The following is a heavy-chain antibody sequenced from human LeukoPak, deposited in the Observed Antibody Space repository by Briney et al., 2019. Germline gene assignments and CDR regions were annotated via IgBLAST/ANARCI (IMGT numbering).Heavy chain of an antibody. CDR1: GFTFSSYG. CDR3: AREVVVAATHSPLDY. CDR2: IWYDGSNK. V-gene: IGHV3-33*01. D-gene: IGHD2-15*01. Sequence: PGGSLRLSCAASGFTFSSYGMHWVRQAPGKGLEWVAVIWYDGSNKYYADSVKGRFTISRDNSKNTLYLQMNSLRAEDTAVYYCAREVVVAATHSPLDYWGQGTLVTVSS. J-gene: IGHJ4*02.